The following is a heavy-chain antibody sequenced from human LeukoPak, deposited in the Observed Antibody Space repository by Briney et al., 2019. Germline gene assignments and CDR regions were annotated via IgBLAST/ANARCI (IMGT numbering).Heavy chain of an antibody. V-gene: IGHV4-39*01. CDR2: MYHNGNI. J-gene: IGHJ4*02. Sequence: SETLSLTCTVSGDSISGSSYYWGWIRQPPGEGLEWSGSMYHNGNIYYNPSLKSRVSISVDTSKNQFSLKLSSVTAADTAVYYCARHDRRTGSHFDYWGQGTLVTVSS. CDR1: GDSISGSSYY. D-gene: IGHD1-14*01. CDR3: ARHDRRTGSHFDY.